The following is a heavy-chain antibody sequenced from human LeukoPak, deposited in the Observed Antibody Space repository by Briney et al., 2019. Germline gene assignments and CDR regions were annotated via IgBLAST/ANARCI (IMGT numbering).Heavy chain of an antibody. V-gene: IGHV4-59*01. CDR3: ARVEWHYYGMDV. J-gene: IGHJ6*02. D-gene: IGHD2-8*01. CDR2: IYYSGGT. CDR1: GGSISSYY. Sequence: SETLSLTCTVSGGSISSYYWSWIRQPPGKGLEWIGYIYYSGGTNYNPSLKSRVTISVDTSKNQFSLKLSSVTAADTAVYYCARVEWHYYGMDVWGQGTTVTVSS.